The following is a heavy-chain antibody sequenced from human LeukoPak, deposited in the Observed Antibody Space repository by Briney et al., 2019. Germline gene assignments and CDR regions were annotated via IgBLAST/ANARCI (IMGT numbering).Heavy chain of an antibody. V-gene: IGHV3-30-3*01. CDR1: GFTFSSYA. D-gene: IGHD6-19*01. J-gene: IGHJ4*02. Sequence: GRSLRLSCAASGFTFSSYAMHWVRQAPGKGLEWXXVISYDGSNKYYADSVKGRFTISRDNSKNTLYLQMNSLRAEDTAVYYCARDGATYSSGWTFDYWGQGTLVTVSS. CDR3: ARDGATYSSGWTFDY. CDR2: ISYDGSNK.